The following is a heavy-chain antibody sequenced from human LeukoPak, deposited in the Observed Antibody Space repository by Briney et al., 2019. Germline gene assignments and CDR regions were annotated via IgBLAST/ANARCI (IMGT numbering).Heavy chain of an antibody. CDR2: IYATGTT. D-gene: IGHD3-16*02. J-gene: IGHJ1*01. CDR3: AREGGGSNRCLD. Sequence: SETLSLTCTVSGGSISGYFWSWIRQPAGKGLEWIGRIYATGTTNYNPSLKSRVTMSVDTSKNQISLNLTSVTAADTAVYYCAREGGGSNRCLDWGQGTLVTVSS. V-gene: IGHV4-4*07. CDR1: GGSISGYF.